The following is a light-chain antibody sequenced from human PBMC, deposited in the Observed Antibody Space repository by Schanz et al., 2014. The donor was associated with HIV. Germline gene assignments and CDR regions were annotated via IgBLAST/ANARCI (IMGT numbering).Light chain of an antibody. CDR2: GAF. Sequence: EIVLTQSPGTLSLSPGDRATLSCTASQAVNSGQLAWYQQIPGQAPRLLIYGAFNRATDIPDRFTGSGSGTDFTLTISRLEPEDLAVYYCQQYGRTFGGGTKVEIK. CDR3: QQYGRT. CDR1: QAVNSGQ. V-gene: IGKV3-20*01. J-gene: IGKJ4*01.